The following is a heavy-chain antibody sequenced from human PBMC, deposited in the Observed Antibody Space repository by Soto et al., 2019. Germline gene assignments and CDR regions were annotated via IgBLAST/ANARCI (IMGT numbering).Heavy chain of an antibody. V-gene: IGHV3-30*18. CDR3: AKDPQPFEWELLHLDY. Sequence: GGSLRLSCAASGVTFCSYGMHWVRQAPGKGLEWVAVISYDGSNKYYADSVKGRFTISRDNSKNTLYLQMNSLRAEDTAVYYCAKDPQPFEWELLHLDYWGQGTLVTVS. CDR2: ISYDGSNK. D-gene: IGHD1-26*01. CDR1: GVTFCSYG. J-gene: IGHJ4*02.